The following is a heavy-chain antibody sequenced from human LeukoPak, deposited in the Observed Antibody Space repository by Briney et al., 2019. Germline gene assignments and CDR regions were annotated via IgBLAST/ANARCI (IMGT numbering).Heavy chain of an antibody. J-gene: IGHJ4*02. CDR3: ARGRRQLWSKGFDY. CDR1: GDSVSSNTAA. Sequence: SQTLSLTCAISGDSVSSNTAAWNWIRQSPSRGLEWLGRTFYRSKWYDDYAPSVKSRLAINPDTSKNQFSLKLSSVTAADTAVYYCARGRRQLWSKGFDYWGQGTLVTVSS. V-gene: IGHV6-1*01. CDR2: TFYRSKWYD. D-gene: IGHD5-18*01.